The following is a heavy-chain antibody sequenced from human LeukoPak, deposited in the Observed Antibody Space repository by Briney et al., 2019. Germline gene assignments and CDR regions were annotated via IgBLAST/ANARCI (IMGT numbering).Heavy chain of an antibody. CDR2: ISSSSGYI. J-gene: IGHJ6*03. Sequence: PGGSLRLSCAASGSTFSDYGMTWVRQAPGKGLEWVSFISSSSGYIYYADSVKGRFTISRDNAKNSLYLLMNSLRAEDTAVYYCATVIAYRGYMDVWGKGTTVTVSS. CDR3: ATVIAYRGYMDV. V-gene: IGHV3-21*01. CDR1: GSTFSDYG. D-gene: IGHD6-13*01.